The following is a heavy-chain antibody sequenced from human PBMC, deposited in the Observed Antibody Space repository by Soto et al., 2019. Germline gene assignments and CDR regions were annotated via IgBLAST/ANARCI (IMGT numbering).Heavy chain of an antibody. CDR3: ARLNRDYDILTGYGVGVIDY. CDR2: IYYSGST. D-gene: IGHD3-9*01. V-gene: IGHV4-39*01. Sequence: SETLSLTCTVSGGSISSSSYYWGWIRQPPGKGLEWIGSIYYSGSTYYNPSLKSRVTISVDTSKNQFSLKLSSVTAADTAVYYCARLNRDYDILTGYGVGVIDYWGQGTLVTVSS. J-gene: IGHJ4*02. CDR1: GGSISSSSYY.